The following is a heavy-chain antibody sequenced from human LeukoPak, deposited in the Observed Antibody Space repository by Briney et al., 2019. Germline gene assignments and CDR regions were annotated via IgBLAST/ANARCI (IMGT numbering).Heavy chain of an antibody. V-gene: IGHV3-11*05. J-gene: IGHJ2*01. Sequence: WGSLRRSCSASGFTCSDYCRSWIRHGPGNGLEGGSYIIISSSNTNHADYVKGRFTISRDNAKNSLYLELNSLRAEDTAVYYCAREQDDSGSYIFRFFDLWGRGTLVTVSS. D-gene: IGHD3-10*01. CDR1: GFTCSDYC. CDR2: IIISSSNT. CDR3: AREQDDSGSYIFRFFDL.